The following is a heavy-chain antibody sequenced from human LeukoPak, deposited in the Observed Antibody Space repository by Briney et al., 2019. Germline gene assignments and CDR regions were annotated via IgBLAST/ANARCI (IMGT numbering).Heavy chain of an antibody. CDR3: ARFNGSGSSFDY. CDR2: ISSSSSYI. CDR1: GFTFSSYS. Sequence: GGSLRLSCAASGFTFSSYSMNWVRQAPGKGLEWVSSISSSSSYIYYADSVKGRFTISRDNAKNSLYLHMNSLRAEDTAVYYCARFNGSGSSFDYWGQGTLVTVSS. D-gene: IGHD3-10*01. J-gene: IGHJ4*02. V-gene: IGHV3-21*01.